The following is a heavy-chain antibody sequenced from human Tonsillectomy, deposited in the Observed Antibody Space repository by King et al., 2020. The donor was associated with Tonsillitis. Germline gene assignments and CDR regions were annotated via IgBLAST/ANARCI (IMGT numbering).Heavy chain of an antibody. V-gene: IGHV3-7*01. D-gene: IGHD2-21*02. Sequence: VQLVESGGGLVQPGGSLRLSCAASGFTFSRYWMTWVRQAPGKGLEWVANIKKDGSKNSYLDSVKGRFTISRDNAKNSLYLQMNSLRAEDTAVYYGARDESPANGDIYYDSFDIWGQGTMVTVSS. CDR3: ARDESPANGDIYYDSFDI. CDR1: GFTFSRYW. CDR2: IKKDGSKN. J-gene: IGHJ3*02.